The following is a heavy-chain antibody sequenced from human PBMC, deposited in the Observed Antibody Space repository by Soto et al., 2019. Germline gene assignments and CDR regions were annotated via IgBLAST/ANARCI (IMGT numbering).Heavy chain of an antibody. CDR2: ISYSAKT. V-gene: IGHV4-38-2*01. J-gene: IGHJ4*02. Sequence: SETLSLTCGVSGYSITSGFYWGWARQSPGKGLEWIGSISYSAKTFYNPSLASRLSIAVDTSMNQFSLRLTSVTAADTALYYCTRGAGAPWVRFDSWGQGTLVTVSS. CDR1: GYSITSGFY. D-gene: IGHD3-22*01. CDR3: TRGAGAPWVRFDS.